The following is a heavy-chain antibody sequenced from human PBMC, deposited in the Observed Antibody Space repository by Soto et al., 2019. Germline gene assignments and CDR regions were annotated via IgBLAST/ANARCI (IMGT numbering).Heavy chain of an antibody. CDR1: GYTFTSYA. CDR3: AREYRSGTTCYEFDY. J-gene: IGHJ4*02. Sequence: SVKVSCKASGYTFTSYAMHWVRQAPGQRLEWIGWIVVGSGNTNYAQKFQERVTITRDKSINTAYLQWSSLKASDTSMYYCAREYRSGTTCYEFDYWGQGTQVTVSS. V-gene: IGHV1-58*02. CDR2: IVVGSGNT. D-gene: IGHD2-2*01.